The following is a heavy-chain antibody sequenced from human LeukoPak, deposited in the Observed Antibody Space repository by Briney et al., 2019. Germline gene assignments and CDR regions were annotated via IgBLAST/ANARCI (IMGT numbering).Heavy chain of an antibody. CDR3: ARESNGWYTHFDY. D-gene: IGHD6-19*01. CDR2: IKQAGSEK. V-gene: IGHV3-7*05. Sequence: GGSLRLSCAASGFTFSNYWMSWVRQAPGKGLEWVANIKQAGSEKYYVDSVKGRFTISRGNAKNSLYLQMDSLRAEDTAVYYCARESNGWYTHFDYWGQGTLVTVSS. CDR1: GFTFSNYW. J-gene: IGHJ4*02.